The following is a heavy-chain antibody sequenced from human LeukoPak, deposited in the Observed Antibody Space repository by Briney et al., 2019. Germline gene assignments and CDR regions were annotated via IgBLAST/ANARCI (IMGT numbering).Heavy chain of an antibody. CDR1: GGSISSYY. J-gene: IGHJ5*02. D-gene: IGHD6-13*01. V-gene: IGHV4-59*01. Sequence: SETLSLTCTVSGGSISSYYWSWIRQPPGKGLEWIGYIYYSGSTNYNPSLKSRVTISVDTSKNQFSLKLSSVTAADTAVYYCARAPAGTSSHGWFDPWGQGTLVTVSS. CDR2: IYYSGST. CDR3: ARAPAGTSSHGWFDP.